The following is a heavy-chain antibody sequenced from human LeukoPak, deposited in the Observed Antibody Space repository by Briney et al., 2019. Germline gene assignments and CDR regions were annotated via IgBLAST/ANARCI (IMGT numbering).Heavy chain of an antibody. CDR2: INPSGGST. J-gene: IGHJ5*02. Sequence: ASVKVSCKASGYTFSSYYMHWVRQAPGQGLEWMGIINPSGGSTNYAQRFQGRVTMTRDTSTSTVYMELSSLRFEDTAVYYCARDLGSGYDNNWFDPWGQGTLVTVSS. V-gene: IGHV1-46*01. CDR1: GYTFSSYY. CDR3: ARDLGSGYDNNWFDP. D-gene: IGHD5-12*01.